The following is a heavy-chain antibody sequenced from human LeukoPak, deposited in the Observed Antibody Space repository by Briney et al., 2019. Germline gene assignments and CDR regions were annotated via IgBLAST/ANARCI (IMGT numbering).Heavy chain of an antibody. Sequence: GGSLRLSCAASGFTFSSYWMHWVRQAPGKGLVWVSRINSDGSSTSYADSVKGRFTISRDNSKNTLYLQMNSLRAEDTAVYYCARAAGTLVADAFDIWGQGTMVTVSS. CDR2: INSDGSST. J-gene: IGHJ3*02. V-gene: IGHV3-74*01. CDR1: GFTFSSYW. CDR3: ARAAGTLVADAFDI. D-gene: IGHD3-10*01.